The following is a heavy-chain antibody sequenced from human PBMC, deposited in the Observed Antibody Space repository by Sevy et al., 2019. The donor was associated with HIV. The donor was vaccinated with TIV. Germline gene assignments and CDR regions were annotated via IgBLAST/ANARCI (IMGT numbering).Heavy chain of an antibody. J-gene: IGHJ4*02. Sequence: GGSLRLSCAASGFTFSSYAVSWVHQAPGKGLEWVSFISGSGGTTYYADSVKGRFTISRDNSKNILYLQMNSLRAEDTAVYYCARSDDTSGYYLYYFEYWGQGTVVTVSS. CDR3: ARSDDTSGYYLYYFEY. V-gene: IGHV3-23*01. D-gene: IGHD3-22*01. CDR2: ISGSGGTT. CDR1: GFTFSSYA.